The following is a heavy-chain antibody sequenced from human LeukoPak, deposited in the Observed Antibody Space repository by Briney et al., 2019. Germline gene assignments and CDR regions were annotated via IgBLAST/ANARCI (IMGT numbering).Heavy chain of an antibody. Sequence: PTGGSLRLSCAASGFTFSSYGIHWVRQAPGKGLEWVTFIGYDGRNKYYVDSVKGRFTISRDNSKNTLYLQMNSLRAEDTAVYYCAKDNAYYYADYWGQGTLVTVSS. CDR3: AKDNAYYYADY. CDR1: GFTFSSYG. D-gene: IGHD3-10*01. CDR2: IGYDGRNK. J-gene: IGHJ4*02. V-gene: IGHV3-30*02.